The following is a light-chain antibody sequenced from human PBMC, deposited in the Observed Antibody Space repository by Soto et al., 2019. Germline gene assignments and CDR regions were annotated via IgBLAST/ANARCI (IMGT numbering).Light chain of an antibody. J-gene: IGKJ1*01. Sequence: EIVMTQSPATLSVSPGERATLSCRASQSVSSNLAWYQQKPGQAPRLLIYGASTRATGIPARFSGSCSGTEINLIISSLQSEDFAVYYCLYYNNWTQTFGQGTKVEIK. CDR1: QSVSSN. CDR2: GAS. V-gene: IGKV3-15*01. CDR3: LYYNNWTQT.